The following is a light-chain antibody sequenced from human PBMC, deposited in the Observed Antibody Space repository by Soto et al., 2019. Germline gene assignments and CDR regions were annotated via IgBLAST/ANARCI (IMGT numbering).Light chain of an antibody. J-gene: IGKJ3*01. CDR1: RHVYINA. V-gene: IGKV3-20*01. CDR2: GAS. Sequence: VVLTQSPATLSLSPGERATLSCRASRHVYINALGWYQQKPGRTPTLLIYGASTRATDVPDRFSATGSGTDFSLTISRVEPEDSAVYYCQQYGASPFTFVPGTRVEI. CDR3: QQYGASPFT.